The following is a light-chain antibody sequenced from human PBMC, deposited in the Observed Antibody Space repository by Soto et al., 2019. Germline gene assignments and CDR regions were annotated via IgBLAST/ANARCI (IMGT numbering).Light chain of an antibody. CDR1: QSVSSY. J-gene: IGKJ5*01. CDR2: DAS. Sequence: EIVLRQSPATLSLSPGERATLSCRASQSVSSYLAWYQQKPGQAPRLLIYDASNRATGIPARFSGSGSGTDFTLTISSLEPEDFAVYDCQQRSNWPPSITFGQGTRLEIK. V-gene: IGKV3-11*01. CDR3: QQRSNWPPSIT.